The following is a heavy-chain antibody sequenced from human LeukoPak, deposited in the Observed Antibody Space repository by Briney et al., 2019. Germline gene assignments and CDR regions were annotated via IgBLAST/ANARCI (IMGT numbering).Heavy chain of an antibody. Sequence: GGSLRLSCAASGFTFSSYSMNWVRQAPGKGLEWVSSISSSSSYIYYADSVKGRFTISRDNSKNTLYLQMNSLRGEDTAVYYCAKSPGLLSGFHYWGQGTLVTVSS. CDR3: AKSPGLLSGFHY. CDR2: ISSSSSYI. CDR1: GFTFSSYS. V-gene: IGHV3-21*04. J-gene: IGHJ4*02. D-gene: IGHD3-22*01.